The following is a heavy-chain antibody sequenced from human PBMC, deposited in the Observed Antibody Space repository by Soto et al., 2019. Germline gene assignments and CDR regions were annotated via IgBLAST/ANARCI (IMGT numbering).Heavy chain of an antibody. J-gene: IGHJ3*02. D-gene: IGHD4-17*01. CDR2: ISGSGGST. Sequence: EVQLLESGGGLVQPGGSLRLSCAASGFTFSSYAMSWVRQAPGKGLEWVSAISGSGGSTYYADSVKGRFTISRDNSKNTLYLQMNSLRAADTAVYYCAGGYGDRFDAFDIWGQGTMVTVSS. V-gene: IGHV3-23*01. CDR1: GFTFSSYA. CDR3: AGGYGDRFDAFDI.